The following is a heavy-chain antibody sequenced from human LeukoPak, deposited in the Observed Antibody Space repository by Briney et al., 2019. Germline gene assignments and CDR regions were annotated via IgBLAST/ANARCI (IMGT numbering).Heavy chain of an antibody. Sequence: GGSLRLSCAASGFTFSSYAMSWVRQVPGKGLEWVSVISGSGDNTYYADSVKGRFTISRDNSKNMLYLQMNSLRAEDTAVYYCAKRKYSNSGIDDYWGQGTLVTVSS. CDR2: ISGSGDNT. D-gene: IGHD6-6*01. J-gene: IGHJ4*02. V-gene: IGHV3-23*01. CDR1: GFTFSSYA. CDR3: AKRKYSNSGIDDY.